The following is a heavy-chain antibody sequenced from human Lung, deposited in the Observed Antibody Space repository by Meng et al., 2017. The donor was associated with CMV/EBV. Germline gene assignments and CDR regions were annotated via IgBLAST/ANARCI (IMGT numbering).Heavy chain of an antibody. V-gene: IGHV3-21*01. Sequence: GGSLRLXCAASGFTFSSYSMNWVRQAPGKGLEWVSSISSSSSYIYYADSVKGRFTISRDNAKNSLYLQMNSLRAEDTAVYYCARDGSFWSGYYAPVAFDIWXQGTXVTVSS. CDR1: GFTFSSYS. CDR3: ARDGSFWSGYYAPVAFDI. CDR2: ISSSSSYI. J-gene: IGHJ3*02. D-gene: IGHD3-3*01.